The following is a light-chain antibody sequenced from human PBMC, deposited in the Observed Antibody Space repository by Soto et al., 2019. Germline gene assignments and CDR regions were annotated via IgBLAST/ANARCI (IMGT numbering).Light chain of an antibody. Sequence: QTVVTQEPSFSVSPGGTVTLTCGLISGSVSPSYYPTWDQQTPGQAPRTLIYTTNTRSSGVPDRFSGSILGNKAALSITGAQADDEADYYCVLFMGSGLWVFGGGTKVTVL. CDR3: VLFMGSGLWV. CDR2: TTN. V-gene: IGLV8-61*01. J-gene: IGLJ3*02. CDR1: SGSVSPSYY.